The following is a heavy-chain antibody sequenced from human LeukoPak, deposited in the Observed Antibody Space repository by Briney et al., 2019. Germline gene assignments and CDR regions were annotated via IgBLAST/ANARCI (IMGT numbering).Heavy chain of an antibody. Sequence: ASVKVSCKASGYTFIGYYMHWVRQAPGQGLEWMGWINPNSGGTNYAQKFQGRVTMTRDRSISTAYMELSRLRSDDTAVYYCASDWGLSQLEYCSNTNCYMGAFDIWGQGTMVTVSS. CDR3: ASDWGLSQLEYCSNTNCYMGAFDI. D-gene: IGHD2-2*02. J-gene: IGHJ3*02. CDR2: INPNSGGT. CDR1: GYTFIGYY. V-gene: IGHV1-2*02.